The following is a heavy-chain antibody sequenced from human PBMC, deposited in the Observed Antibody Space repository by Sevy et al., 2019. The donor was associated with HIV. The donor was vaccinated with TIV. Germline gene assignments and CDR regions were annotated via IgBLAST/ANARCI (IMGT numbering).Heavy chain of an antibody. V-gene: IGHV4-39*02. CDR2: IYYRGST. D-gene: IGHD3-10*01. J-gene: IGHJ4*02. CDR3: AREYYYGSGRGY. CDR1: GGSISSSSYY. Sequence: SETLSLTYTVSGGSISSSSYYWGWIRQPPGKGLEWIGSIYYRGSTYYNPSLKSRVTISVDTSKNQFSLKLSSVTAADTAVYYCAREYYYGSGRGYWGQGTLVTVSS.